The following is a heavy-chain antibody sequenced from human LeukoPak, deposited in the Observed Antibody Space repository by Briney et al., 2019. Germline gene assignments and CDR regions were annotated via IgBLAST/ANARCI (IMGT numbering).Heavy chain of an antibody. D-gene: IGHD4-11*01. J-gene: IGHJ6*02. CDR2: IYTTGRT. CDR1: GFTVSSNY. CDR3: ARDPPMTTDFALDV. Sequence: GGSLRLSCAASGFTVSSNYMSWVRQAPGKGLEWVSFIYTTGRTYYADSVKGRFTIPRDDSKNTVFLQMNSLRAEDTAVYYCARDPPMTTDFALDVWGQGTTVTVSS. V-gene: IGHV3-66*01.